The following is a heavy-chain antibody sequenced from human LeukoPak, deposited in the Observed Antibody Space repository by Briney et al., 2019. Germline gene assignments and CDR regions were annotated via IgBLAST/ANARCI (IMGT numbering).Heavy chain of an antibody. J-gene: IGHJ4*02. Sequence: PGGSLRLSCAASGFTFDNYAMHWVWQAPGKGLEWVSGISWNSGSIGYADSVKGRFTISRDNAKNSLYLQMNSLRAEDTALYYCAKDNGYYDSSGYDYWGQGTLVTVSS. CDR3: AKDNGYYDSSGYDY. D-gene: IGHD3-22*01. CDR2: ISWNSGSI. CDR1: GFTFDNYA. V-gene: IGHV3-9*01.